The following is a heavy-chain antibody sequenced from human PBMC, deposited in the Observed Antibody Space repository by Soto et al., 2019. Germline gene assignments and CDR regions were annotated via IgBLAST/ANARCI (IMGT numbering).Heavy chain of an antibody. CDR1: GFTFSSYG. CDR3: AKGNYYGSGTVPV. D-gene: IGHD3-10*01. Sequence: QVQLVESGGGVVQPGRSLRLSCAASGFTFSSYGMHWVRQAPGKGLEWVAVISYDGSNKYYADSVKGQFTISRDNSKNTLYLQMNSLRAEDTAVYYCAKGNYYGSGTVPVWGQGTTVTVSS. CDR2: ISYDGSNK. V-gene: IGHV3-30*18. J-gene: IGHJ6*02.